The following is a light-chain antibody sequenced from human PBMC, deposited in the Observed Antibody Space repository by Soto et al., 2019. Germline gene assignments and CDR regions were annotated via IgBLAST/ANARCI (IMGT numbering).Light chain of an antibody. J-gene: IGLJ2*01. V-gene: IGLV2-14*01. CDR3: TSYTNSSALV. CDR2: EVT. CDR1: RDDIGAYDY. Sequence: PGSVSVYTGLAITISYAGTRDDIGAYDYVSWYQQHPGNAPKLLVYEVTNRPSGVSDRFSGSKSGNTASLTISGLQAEDEADYYCTSYTNSSALVFGGGTKVTV.